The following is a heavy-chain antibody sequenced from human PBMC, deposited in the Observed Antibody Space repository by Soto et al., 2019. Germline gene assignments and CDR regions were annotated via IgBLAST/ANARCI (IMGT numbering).Heavy chain of an antibody. Sequence: GGSLRLSCAASGFTFSSYAMHWVRRAPGKGLEWVAVITGAGRSKYYADSVKGRFTISRDNSKNTLYLQMNSLRAEDTAVYYCESGRDNYNCDSWGQGTMVTVSS. V-gene: IGHV3-23*01. J-gene: IGHJ4*02. D-gene: IGHD2-15*01. CDR1: GFTFSSYA. CDR3: ESGRDNYNCDS. CDR2: ITGAGRSK.